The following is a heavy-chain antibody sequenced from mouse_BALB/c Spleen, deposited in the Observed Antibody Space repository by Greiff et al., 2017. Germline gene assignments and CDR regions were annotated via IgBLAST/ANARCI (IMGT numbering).Heavy chain of an antibody. V-gene: IGHV14-1*02. CDR2: IDPENGNT. CDR1: GFNIKDYY. Sequence: VQLKQSGAELVRPGALVKLSCKASGFNIKDYYMHWVKQRPEQGLEWIGWIDPENGNTIYDPKFQGKASITADTSSNTAYLQLSSLTSEDTAVYYCARSFYDYDLNFDYWGQGTTLTVSS. J-gene: IGHJ2*01. CDR3: ARSFYDYDLNFDY. D-gene: IGHD2-4*01.